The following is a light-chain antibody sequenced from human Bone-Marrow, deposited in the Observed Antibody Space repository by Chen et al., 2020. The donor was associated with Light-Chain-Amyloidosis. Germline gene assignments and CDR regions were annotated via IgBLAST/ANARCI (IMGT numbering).Light chain of an antibody. CDR3: LLSYSGARV. J-gene: IGLJ3*02. V-gene: IGLV7-46*01. CDR1: TGAVTSGHY. Sequence: QAVVTQEPSLPVPPGGTVTLTCGSSTGAVTSGHYPSWFQQKPGQAPRTLSYDTSNKPSWTPARFSGSLLGGKAALTLSGAQPEDEAEYYCLLSYSGARVFGGGTKLTVL. CDR2: DTS.